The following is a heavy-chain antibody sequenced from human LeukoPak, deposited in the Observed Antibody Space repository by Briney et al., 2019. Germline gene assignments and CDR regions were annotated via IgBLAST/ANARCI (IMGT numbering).Heavy chain of an antibody. CDR3: AKDTASSWWYFDL. D-gene: IGHD5-18*01. CDR2: IGGSGSTT. Sequence: PGGFLRLSCAASGFTFSSYAMSWVRQAPGKGLEWVSAIGGSGSTTYYADSVKGRFTISRDNSKNTLYLQMNSLRAEDTAVYYCAKDTASSWWYFDLWGRGTLVTVSS. CDR1: GFTFSSYA. V-gene: IGHV3-23*01. J-gene: IGHJ2*01.